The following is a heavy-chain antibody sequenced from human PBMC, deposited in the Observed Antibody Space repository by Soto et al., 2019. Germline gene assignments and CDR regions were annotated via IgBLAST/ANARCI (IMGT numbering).Heavy chain of an antibody. Sequence: SETLSLTCSVSGGSVSNKTYYWSWIRRPPGKRLEWIGYVYYSGTTNYNPSLKSRVTISVDLSKNQFSLRLSSVTTADTALYYCARTTAVPNTLRSRYFFDYWGQGTLVTSP. V-gene: IGHV4-61*01. CDR1: GGSVSNKTYY. J-gene: IGHJ4*02. CDR3: ARTTAVPNTLRSRYFFDY. CDR2: VYYSGTT. D-gene: IGHD4-17*01.